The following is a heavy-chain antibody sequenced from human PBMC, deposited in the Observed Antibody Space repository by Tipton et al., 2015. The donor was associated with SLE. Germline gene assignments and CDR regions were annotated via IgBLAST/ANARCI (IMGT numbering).Heavy chain of an antibody. J-gene: IGHJ4*02. D-gene: IGHD1-1*01. CDR1: GFTFSDYY. CDR2: ISSSGSTI. Sequence: GSLRLSCAASGFTFSDYYMSWIRQAPGKGLEWVSYISSSGSTIYYADSVKGRFTISRDNAKNSLYLQMNSLRAEDTAVYYCASQSAGGWNDVLDYWGQGTLVTVSS. CDR3: ASQSAGGWNDVLDY. V-gene: IGHV3-11*01.